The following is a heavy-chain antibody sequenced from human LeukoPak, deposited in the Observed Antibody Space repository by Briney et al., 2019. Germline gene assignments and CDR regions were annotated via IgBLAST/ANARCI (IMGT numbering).Heavy chain of an antibody. J-gene: IGHJ6*02. CDR2: IYYSGST. V-gene: IGHV4-59*01. Sequence: SETLSLTCTVSGGSISGYYWSWIRQPPGKGLEWIGYIYYSGSTNYNPSLKSRVTISVDTSKNQFSLKLSSVTAADTAVYYCARALLVVPAARYYYYYGMDVWGQGTTVTVSS. CDR3: ARALLVVPAARYYYYYGMDV. D-gene: IGHD2-2*01. CDR1: GGSISGYY.